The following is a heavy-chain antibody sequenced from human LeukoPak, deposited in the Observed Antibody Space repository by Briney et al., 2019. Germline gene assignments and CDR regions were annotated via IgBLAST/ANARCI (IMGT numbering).Heavy chain of an antibody. V-gene: IGHV3-11*01. D-gene: IGHD3-16*01. J-gene: IGHJ4*02. Sequence: PGGSLRLSCAASGFTFSDYYMSWIRQAPGKGLEWVSYISSSGSTIYYADSVKGRFTISRANAKNSLYLQMNSLRSEDTAVYYCAREREPETFGVPTDYWGQGTLVTVSS. CDR2: ISSSGSTI. CDR3: AREREPETFGVPTDY. CDR1: GFTFSDYY.